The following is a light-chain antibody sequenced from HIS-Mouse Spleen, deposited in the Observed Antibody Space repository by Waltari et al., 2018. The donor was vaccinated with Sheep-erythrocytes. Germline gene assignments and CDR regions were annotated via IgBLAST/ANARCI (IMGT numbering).Light chain of an antibody. CDR2: LGS. Sequence: DIVMTQSPLSLPVTPGEPASISCRSSQSLLHSNGYNYLDWYLQKPGQSPQLLIYLGSNRASGVPDRFSGSGSGTEFTLKISRVEAEDVGVYYCMQDIQNPYTFGQGTKLEIK. V-gene: IGKV2-28*01. CDR1: QSLLHSNGYNY. CDR3: MQDIQNPYT. J-gene: IGKJ2*01.